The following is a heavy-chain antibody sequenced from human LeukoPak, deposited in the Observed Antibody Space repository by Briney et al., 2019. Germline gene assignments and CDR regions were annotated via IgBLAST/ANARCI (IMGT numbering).Heavy chain of an antibody. CDR1: GFTFSSSS. Sequence: GGFLRLSCAASGFTFSSSSMNWVRQAPGKGLEWVSYISSSSTTIYYADSVRGRFTISRDNAKNSLYLQMNSLRTEDTAVYYCASGYSSGPVYWGQGNLVTVSS. D-gene: IGHD6-19*01. V-gene: IGHV3-48*04. CDR3: ASGYSSGPVY. CDR2: ISSSSTTI. J-gene: IGHJ4*02.